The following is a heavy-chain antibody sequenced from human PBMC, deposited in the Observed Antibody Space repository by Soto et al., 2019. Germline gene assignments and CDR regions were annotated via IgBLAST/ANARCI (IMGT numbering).Heavy chain of an antibody. CDR1: GGSISSGGYY. J-gene: IGHJ4*02. CDR3: ARGIYCTNGVCLDTSPFDY. V-gene: IGHV4-31*03. Sequence: SETLSLTCTVSGGSISSGGYYWSWIRQHPGKGLEWIGYIYYSGSTYYNPSLKSRVTISVDTSKNQFSLKLSSVTAADTAVYYCARGIYCTNGVCLDTSPFDYWGQGTLVTVSS. D-gene: IGHD2-8*01. CDR2: IYYSGST.